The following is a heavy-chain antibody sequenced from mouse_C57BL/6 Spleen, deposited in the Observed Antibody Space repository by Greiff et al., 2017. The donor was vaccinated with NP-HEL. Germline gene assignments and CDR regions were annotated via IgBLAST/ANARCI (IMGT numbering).Heavy chain of an antibody. CDR1: GFNIKDYY. V-gene: IGHV14-2*01. CDR2: IDPEDGET. J-gene: IGHJ4*01. Sequence: EVKLMESGAELVKPGASVKLSCTASGFNIKDYYMHWVKQRPEQGLEWIGRIDPEDGETKYAPKFQGKATITADTSSNTSYLHLSSLTAEDTAVYYCARSKFYSMDYWGQGTSVTVSS. CDR3: ARSKFYSMDY.